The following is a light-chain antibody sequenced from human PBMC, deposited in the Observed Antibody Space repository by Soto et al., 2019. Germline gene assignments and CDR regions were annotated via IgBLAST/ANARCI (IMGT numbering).Light chain of an antibody. CDR3: SSYTSSSTIE. CDR2: EVS. J-gene: IGLJ2*01. CDR1: SSDVGGYNY. V-gene: IGLV2-14*01. Sequence: QSALTQPASVSGSPGQSITISCTGTSSDVGGYNYVSWYQQHPGKAPKLMIYEVSNRPSGVSNRFSGSKSGNTASLTISGLQAEDEADYYCSSYTSSSTIEFGRGTKLTVL.